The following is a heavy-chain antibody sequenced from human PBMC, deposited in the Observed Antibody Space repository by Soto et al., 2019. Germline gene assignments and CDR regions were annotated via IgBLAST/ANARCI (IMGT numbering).Heavy chain of an antibody. D-gene: IGHD1-26*01. V-gene: IGHV5-51*01. CDR1: GYRFSTYW. CDR3: ARLGGIVDTGTWIQ. Sequence: PGESLKISCKASGYRFSTYWIGWVRQRPGKGPEWMAIIYPGDSDTRENPSFQCQVTISADKSSNTVHLQWRSLKASDTAIYYCARLGGIVDTGTWIQWGQGTPVTVSS. J-gene: IGHJ4*02. CDR2: IYPGDSDT.